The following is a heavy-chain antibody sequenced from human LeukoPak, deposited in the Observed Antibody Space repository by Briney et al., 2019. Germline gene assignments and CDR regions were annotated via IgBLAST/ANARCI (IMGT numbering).Heavy chain of an antibody. CDR3: AREASDIVVVPAAIRGDYYYYYYMDV. J-gene: IGHJ6*03. Sequence: PSETLSLTCTVSGGSISSYYWSWIRQPAGKGLEWIGRIYTSGSTNYNPSLKSRVTMSVDTSKNQFSLKLSSVTAADTAVYYCAREASDIVVVPAAIRGDYYYYYYMDVWGKGTTVTVSS. CDR1: GGSISSYY. CDR2: IYTSGST. D-gene: IGHD2-2*02. V-gene: IGHV4-4*07.